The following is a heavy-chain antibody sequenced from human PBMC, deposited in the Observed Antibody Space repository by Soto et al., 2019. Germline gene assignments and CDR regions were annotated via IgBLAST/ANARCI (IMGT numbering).Heavy chain of an antibody. V-gene: IGHV1-2*04. CDR1: GDSFNDYY. Sequence: VQLVQSGAEVKKPGASVKVSCKSSGDSFNDYYLHWVRQAPGQGLEWMGWINPNSGVTKYAQKFQGWVTMTRDTSIRTVYMELSRLRSDDTAVYYCARESGGATATLDYYYFYMDVWGKGNTVTVSS. CDR3: ARESGGATATLDYYYFYMDV. D-gene: IGHD5-12*01. J-gene: IGHJ6*03. CDR2: INPNSGVT.